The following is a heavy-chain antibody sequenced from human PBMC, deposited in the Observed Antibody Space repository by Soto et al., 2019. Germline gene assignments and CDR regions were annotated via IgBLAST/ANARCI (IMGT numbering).Heavy chain of an antibody. J-gene: IGHJ5*02. V-gene: IGHV4-39*01. CDR2: VFYSGST. Sequence: SETLSLTCTVSGGSISSSSYYWVWIRQSPGKGLEWIGSVFYSGSTYDNPSLKSRVTISVDTSKNQFSLRLRSVTAADTAVYYCARHSKYSSSAWFDPWGRGTLVTVSS. CDR3: ARHSKYSSSAWFDP. CDR1: GGSISSSSYY. D-gene: IGHD6-6*01.